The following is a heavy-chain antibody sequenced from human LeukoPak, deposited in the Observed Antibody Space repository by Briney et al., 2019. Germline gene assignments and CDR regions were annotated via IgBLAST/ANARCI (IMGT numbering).Heavy chain of an antibody. J-gene: IGHJ3*02. CDR3: ARSDAWDGSGSYDI. D-gene: IGHD3-10*01. CDR2: IYYSGST. Sequence: PSQTLSLTCTVSGGSISSGDYYWSWIRQPPGKGLEWIGYIYYSGSTYYDPSLKSRVTISVDTSKNQFSLKLSSVTAAGTAVCYCARSDAWDGSGSYDIWGQGTMVTVSS. CDR1: GGSISSGDYY. V-gene: IGHV4-30-4*08.